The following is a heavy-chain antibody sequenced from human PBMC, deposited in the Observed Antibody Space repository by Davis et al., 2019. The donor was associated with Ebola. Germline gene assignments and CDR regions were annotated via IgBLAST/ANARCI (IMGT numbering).Heavy chain of an antibody. CDR2: IRSKANSYPT. CDR1: GFTFSGSA. Sequence: GESLKIPCAAPGFTFSGSAMHWVRQASGKGLELVGRIRSKANSYPTAYAASVKGRFTISRDDSKNTAYLQMNSLKTEDTAVYYCTPSGSYSDYWGQGTLVTVSS. J-gene: IGHJ4*02. D-gene: IGHD1-26*01. CDR3: TPSGSYSDY. V-gene: IGHV3-73*01.